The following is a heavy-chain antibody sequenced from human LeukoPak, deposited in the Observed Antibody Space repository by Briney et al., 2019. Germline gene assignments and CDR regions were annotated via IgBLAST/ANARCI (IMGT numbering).Heavy chain of an antibody. CDR3: ARDTFGVFDY. Sequence: GGSLRLSCAASGFTFTTYWMSWVRQAPGKGLEWVANINQDGSEKYFVDSVKGRFTISRDNAKNSLYLQMNSLRVEDTAVYYCARDTFGVFDYWGQGTLVTVSS. CDR1: GFTFTTYW. D-gene: IGHD3-16*01. J-gene: IGHJ4*02. V-gene: IGHV3-7*01. CDR2: INQDGSEK.